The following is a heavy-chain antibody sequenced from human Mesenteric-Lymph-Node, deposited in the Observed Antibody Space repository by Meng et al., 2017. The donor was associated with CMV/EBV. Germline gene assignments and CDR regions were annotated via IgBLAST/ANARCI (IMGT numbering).Heavy chain of an antibody. CDR3: ARSRGGLSVSVFGVALDS. J-gene: IGHJ4*02. V-gene: IGHV3-7*01. CDR2: IKQDVSEK. D-gene: IGHD3-3*01. CDR1: GFTFSLYW. Sequence: GGSLRLSCAASGFTFSLYWMNWVRQAPGKGLEWVASIKQDVSEKYYVDSVKGRFTISRDNANNSLYLQMSSLRGEDTAVYYCARSRGGLSVSVFGVALDSWGQGNRVTVSS.